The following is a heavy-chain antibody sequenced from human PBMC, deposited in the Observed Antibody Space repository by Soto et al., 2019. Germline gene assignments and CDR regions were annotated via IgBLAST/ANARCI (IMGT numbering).Heavy chain of an antibody. V-gene: IGHV4-59*08. CDR3: ARRPIYYYYMDV. CDR2: IYYSGST. D-gene: IGHD3-3*01. Sequence: SETLSLTCTVSGGSISSYYWSWIRQPPGKGLEWIGYIYYSGSTNYNPSLKSRVTISVDTSKNQFSLKLSSVTAADTAVYYCARRPIYYYYMDVWGQGTTVTVSS. J-gene: IGHJ6*03. CDR1: GGSISSYY.